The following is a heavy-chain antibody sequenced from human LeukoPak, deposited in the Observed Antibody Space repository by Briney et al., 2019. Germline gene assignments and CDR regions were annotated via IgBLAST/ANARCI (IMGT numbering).Heavy chain of an antibody. CDR1: GGSISSYY. Sequence: SETLSLTCTFSGGSISSYYWSWIRQPPGKGLEWIGYIYYTGSTNYNPSLKSRVTISVDTSKNQFSLKLSSVTAADTAVYYCARRPYCSGGSCYSLDYWGQGTLVTVSS. CDR2: IYYTGST. D-gene: IGHD2-15*01. J-gene: IGHJ4*02. V-gene: IGHV4-59*08. CDR3: ARRPYCSGGSCYSLDY.